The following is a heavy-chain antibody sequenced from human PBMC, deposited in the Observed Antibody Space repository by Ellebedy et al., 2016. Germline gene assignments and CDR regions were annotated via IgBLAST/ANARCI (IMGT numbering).Heavy chain of an antibody. V-gene: IGHV3-66*01. Sequence: GESLKISCAASGFTFGYFAMTWVRQAPEKGLEWVSIIYSGGSTYYADSVKGRFTISRDISKNTVYLHINSLRPEDTALYYCATDSTDWYGTFDYWGQGTLVTVSS. CDR1: GFTFGYFA. D-gene: IGHD6-19*01. CDR3: ATDSTDWYGTFDY. J-gene: IGHJ4*02. CDR2: IYSGGST.